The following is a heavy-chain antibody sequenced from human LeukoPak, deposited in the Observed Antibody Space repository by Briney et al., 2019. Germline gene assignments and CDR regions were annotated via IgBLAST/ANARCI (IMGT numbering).Heavy chain of an antibody. CDR3: ARGGPYYDVLNGYIRNPHDY. J-gene: IGHJ4*02. V-gene: IGHV3-21*01. CDR2: ISSGSHYI. D-gene: IGHD3-9*01. Sequence: PGGSLRLSCAASGFTFSSYSMNWVRQAPGQGLEWVSSISSGSHYIYYTDSVRGRFTISRDNANSSLYLQMNSLRAEDTAVYYCARGGPYYDVLNGYIRNPHDYWGQGILVTVSS. CDR1: GFTFSSYS.